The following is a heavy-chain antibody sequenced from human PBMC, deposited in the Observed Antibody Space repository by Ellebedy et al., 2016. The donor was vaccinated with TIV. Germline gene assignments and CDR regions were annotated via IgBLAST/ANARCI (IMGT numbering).Heavy chain of an antibody. CDR1: RFTFSSYA. CDR3: AIDVDVDWFPDRFDY. V-gene: IGHV3-30*04. D-gene: IGHD3-9*01. Sequence: GESLKISCAASRFTFSSYAMHWVRQAPGKGLEWVAFISFDGSNIYYADSVKGRFTISRDNSKNTLYLQMNSLRPEDTAVYYCAIDVDVDWFPDRFDYWGQGTLVTVSS. CDR2: ISFDGSNI. J-gene: IGHJ4*02.